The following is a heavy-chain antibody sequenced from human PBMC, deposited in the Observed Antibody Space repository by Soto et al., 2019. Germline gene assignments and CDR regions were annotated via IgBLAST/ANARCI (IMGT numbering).Heavy chain of an antibody. J-gene: IGHJ2*01. V-gene: IGHV3-30-3*01. CDR3: ARPLWRDDYNWGYFDL. D-gene: IGHD4-4*01. CDR1: GFTFSSYA. CDR2: ISYDGSNK. Sequence: QVQLVEAGGGVVHPGRSLRLSCAASGFTFSSYAMHWVRQAPGKGLEWVAVISYDGSNKYYAESVKGRFTISRDNSKNTLYLQMNSLRTEDTAVYYCARPLWRDDYNWGYFDLWGRGTLVTVSS.